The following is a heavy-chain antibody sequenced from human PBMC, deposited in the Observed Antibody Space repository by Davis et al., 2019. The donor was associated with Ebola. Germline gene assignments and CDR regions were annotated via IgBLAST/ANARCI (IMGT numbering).Heavy chain of an antibody. J-gene: IGHJ5*02. V-gene: IGHV5-51*01. CDR2: IYPGDSDT. Sequence: GESLKISCKGSGYSFTSYWIGWVRQMPGKGLEWMGIIYPGDSDTRYSPSFQGQVTISADKSISTAYLQWSSLKASDTAMYYCARHTQFGPREYCSGGSCGRRAQFDPWGQGTLVTVSS. CDR3: ARHTQFGPREYCSGGSCGRRAQFDP. CDR1: GYSFTSYW. D-gene: IGHD2-15*01.